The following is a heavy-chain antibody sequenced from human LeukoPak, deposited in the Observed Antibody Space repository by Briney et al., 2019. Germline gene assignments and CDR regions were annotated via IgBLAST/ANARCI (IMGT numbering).Heavy chain of an antibody. CDR2: IGYDVSNK. D-gene: IGHD1-26*01. V-gene: IGHV3-30*02. J-gene: IGHJ3*02. CDR1: GFTVSSYG. CDR3: AKLNRIVGAFGAFDI. Sequence: PGGSLRLSCAASGFTVSSYGIHWVRQAPGKGRECVAFIGYDVSNKYYADSVKGRFTISRDNSKNTLYLQMNSLRAEDTAVYYCAKLNRIVGAFGAFDIWGQGTMVTVSS.